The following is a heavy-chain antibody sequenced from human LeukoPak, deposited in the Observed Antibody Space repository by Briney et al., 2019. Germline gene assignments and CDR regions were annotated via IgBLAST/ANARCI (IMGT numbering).Heavy chain of an antibody. D-gene: IGHD6-13*01. Sequence: TASETLSLTCTVSGDSMRTYYWSWIRQPAGKGLEWIGRIYSSGTTNYNPFLKSRVTTSVDKSKNQFSLKLSSVTAADTAVYYCARDSSSWFLGYWGQGSLVTVSS. CDR3: ARDSSSWFLGY. CDR1: GDSMRTYY. J-gene: IGHJ4*02. V-gene: IGHV4-4*07. CDR2: IYSSGTT.